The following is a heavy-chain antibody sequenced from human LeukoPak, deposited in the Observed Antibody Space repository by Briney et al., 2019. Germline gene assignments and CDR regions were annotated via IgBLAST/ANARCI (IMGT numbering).Heavy chain of an antibody. D-gene: IGHD4-23*01. J-gene: IGHJ3*02. CDR2: ISSSGSTI. Sequence: GGSLRLSCAASGFTFSDYYMSWIRQAPGKGLEWVSYISSSGSTIYYADSVKGRFTISRDNAKNSLYLQMNSLRAEDTAVYYCAREHYGGNSDAFDIWGQGTMVTVSS. CDR1: GFTFSDYY. V-gene: IGHV3-11*01. CDR3: AREHYGGNSDAFDI.